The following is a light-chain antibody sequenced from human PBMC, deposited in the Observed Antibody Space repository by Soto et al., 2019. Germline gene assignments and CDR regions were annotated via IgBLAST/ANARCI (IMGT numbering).Light chain of an antibody. CDR1: SSDVGGYNF. CDR3: SSYTTSTTVV. J-gene: IGLJ1*01. V-gene: IGLV2-14*03. CDR2: EVS. Sequence: QSVLTQPASVFGSPGQSITFSCTGTSSDVGGYNFVSWYQQHPGKAPKLMIYEVSSRPSGVSNRFSGSKSGNTASLTISGLQPEDEADYYCSSYTTSTTVVLGTGTKVTVL.